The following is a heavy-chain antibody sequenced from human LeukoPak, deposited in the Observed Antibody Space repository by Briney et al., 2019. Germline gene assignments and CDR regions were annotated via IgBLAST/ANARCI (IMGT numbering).Heavy chain of an antibody. CDR3: AKWVPRSLESIYGMDV. J-gene: IGHJ6*02. D-gene: IGHD3-3*01. Sequence: GGSLRLSCAASGFKFSDYAMNWVRQAPGKGPEWVSGMSGTGGTSYYADSAKGRFTISRDNSKSTLDLQMNSLRAEDTAVYYCAKWVPRSLESIYGMDVWGQGTTVIVYS. V-gene: IGHV3-23*01. CDR1: GFKFSDYA. CDR2: MSGTGGTS.